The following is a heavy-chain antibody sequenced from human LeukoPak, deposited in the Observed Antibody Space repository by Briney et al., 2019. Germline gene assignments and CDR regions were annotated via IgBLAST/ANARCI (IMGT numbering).Heavy chain of an antibody. CDR2: INHSGST. V-gene: IGHV4-34*01. D-gene: IGHD3-10*01. CDR1: GGSFSGYY. CDR3: ARGPPPRITMVRGISWSDP. J-gene: IGHJ5*02. Sequence: PSETLSLTCAVYGGSFSGYYWSWIRQPPGKGLELIGEINHSGSTNYNPSLKSRVTISVDTSKNQSSLKLSSVTAADTAVYYCARGPPPRITMVRGISWSDPWGQGTLVTVSS.